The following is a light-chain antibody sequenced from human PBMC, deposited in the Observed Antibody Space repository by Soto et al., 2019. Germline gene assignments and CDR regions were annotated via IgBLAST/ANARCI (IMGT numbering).Light chain of an antibody. J-gene: IGLJ1*01. CDR3: SSYTVSVAPYV. V-gene: IGLV2-14*01. Sequence: QSALTQPASVSGSPGQSITISCTGTSGDVGGYNYVSWYQQHPGKAPKLMIYEVSNRPSGVYSRFSGSKSGNTASLTISGLQAEDEADYYCSSYTVSVAPYVFGTGTKLTVL. CDR1: SGDVGGYNY. CDR2: EVS.